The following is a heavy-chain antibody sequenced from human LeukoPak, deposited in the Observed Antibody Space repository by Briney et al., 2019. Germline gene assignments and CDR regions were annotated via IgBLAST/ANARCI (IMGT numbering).Heavy chain of an antibody. V-gene: IGHV3-11*01. Sequence: PGGSLRLSCAASGFTFSDYYMSWIRQAPGKGLEWVSYISSSGSTIYYADSVKGRFTISRDNAKNSLYLQMNSLRAEDTAVYYCARMDSSGYYDFPFDYWGQGTLVTASS. CDR1: GFTFSDYY. D-gene: IGHD3-22*01. CDR2: ISSSGSTI. J-gene: IGHJ4*02. CDR3: ARMDSSGYYDFPFDY.